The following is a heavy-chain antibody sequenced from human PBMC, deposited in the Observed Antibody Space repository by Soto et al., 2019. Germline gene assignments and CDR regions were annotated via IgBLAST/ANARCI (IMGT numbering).Heavy chain of an antibody. Sequence: QVQLQESGPGLVKPSQTLSLTCTVSGGSISSGGYYWSWIRQHPGKGLEWIGYIYYSGSKYYNPSLKSRVTISVDKAKNQFSLKLSSVTAADKAVYYCASNIAARLYANVFDPWGQGTLVTVSS. D-gene: IGHD6-6*01. V-gene: IGHV4-31*03. CDR2: IYYSGSK. CDR3: ASNIAARLYANVFDP. J-gene: IGHJ5*02. CDR1: GGSISSGGYY.